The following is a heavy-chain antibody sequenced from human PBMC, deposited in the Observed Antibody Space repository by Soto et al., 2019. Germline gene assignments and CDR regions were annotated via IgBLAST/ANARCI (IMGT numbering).Heavy chain of an antibody. CDR2: INPTGGIT. D-gene: IGHD4-17*01. V-gene: IGHV1-46*01. CDR1: GYTFTGSY. CDR3: ARLYGVQNNSPFWLGYFEY. J-gene: IGHJ4*02. Sequence: GASVKVSCKAFGYTFTGSYIHWMRQAPGQGLEWMGIINPTGGITNYAQKFQGRVVMTSDTSTSTVYVELSSLTSEDTATYYCARLYGVQNNSPFWLGYFEYWGQGTLVTVAS.